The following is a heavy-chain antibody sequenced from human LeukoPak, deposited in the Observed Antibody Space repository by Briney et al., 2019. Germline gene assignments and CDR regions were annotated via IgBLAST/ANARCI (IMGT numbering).Heavy chain of an antibody. J-gene: IGHJ6*03. CDR2: IYYSGST. CDR1: GDAISSSSYY. V-gene: IGHV4-39*07. CDR3: ARPYYYYMDV. Sequence: PSETLSLTCTVSGDAISSSSYYWGWIRQPPGKGLEWIGSIYYSGSTYYNPSLKSRVTISVDTSKNQFSLKLSSVIAADAAIYYCARPYYYYMDVWGKGTTVTVSS.